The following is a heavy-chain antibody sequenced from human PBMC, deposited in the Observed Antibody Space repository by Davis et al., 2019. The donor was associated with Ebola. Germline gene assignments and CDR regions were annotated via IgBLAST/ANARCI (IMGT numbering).Heavy chain of an antibody. J-gene: IGHJ4*02. CDR3: AKSWRELLDFDY. V-gene: IGHV3-21*01. D-gene: IGHD1-26*01. Sequence: PGGSLRLSCAASAFTFSNYTMNWVRQAPGKGLEWVSSITSNSYIYYADSVKGRFTISRDNAKNSLYLQMNSLRAEDTAVYYCAKSWRELLDFDYWGQGTLVTVSS. CDR1: AFTFSNYT. CDR2: ITSNSYI.